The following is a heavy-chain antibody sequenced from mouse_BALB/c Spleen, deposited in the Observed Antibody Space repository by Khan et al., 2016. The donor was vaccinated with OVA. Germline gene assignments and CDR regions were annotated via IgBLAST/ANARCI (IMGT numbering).Heavy chain of an antibody. CDR2: IDPANGNT. CDR3: ARTYYGYYYAMDY. J-gene: IGHJ4*01. V-gene: IGHV14-3*02. Sequence: VQLKESGAELVKPGASVKLSCTASGFNIKDTYMHRVKQRPEQGLEWIGRIDPANGNTKYDPKFQGKATITADTSSNTAYLQLSSLTSEDTAAYYCARTYYGYYYAMDYWGQETSVTVSS. CDR1: GFNIKDTY. D-gene: IGHD1-2*01.